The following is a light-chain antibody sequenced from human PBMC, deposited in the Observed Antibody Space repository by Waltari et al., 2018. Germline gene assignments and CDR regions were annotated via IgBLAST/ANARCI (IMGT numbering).Light chain of an antibody. CDR1: QGIRSG. V-gene: IGKV1-13*02. Sequence: AIQLTQSPSSLSASIGDRVTISCRASQGIRSGLAWYQQKPGQPPKLLRYDASTLDSGVPSRFSGSGSGTDFTLTISSLQPEDFATYYCQQCLTYPQAFGQGTRLEIK. CDR2: DAS. J-gene: IGKJ5*01. CDR3: QQCLTYPQA.